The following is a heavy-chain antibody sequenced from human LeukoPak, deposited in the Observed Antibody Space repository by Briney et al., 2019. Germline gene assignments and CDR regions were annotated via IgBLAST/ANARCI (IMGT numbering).Heavy chain of an antibody. V-gene: IGHV3-23*01. J-gene: IGHJ4*02. D-gene: IGHD3-9*01. CDR1: GFTFSSYA. Sequence: GGSLRLSCAASGFTFSSYAMSWVRQAPGKGLEWVSAISGSGGSTYYADSVKGRFTISRDNSKNTLYLQMNSLRAEDTAVHYCAKRGDYDILTGYPLDYWGQGTLVTVSS. CDR2: ISGSGGST. CDR3: AKRGDYDILTGYPLDY.